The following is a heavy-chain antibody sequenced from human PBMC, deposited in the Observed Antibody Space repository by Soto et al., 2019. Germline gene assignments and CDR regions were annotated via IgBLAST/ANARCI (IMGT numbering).Heavy chain of an antibody. D-gene: IGHD1-26*01. CDR1: GYTFTGHY. CDR3: GRGRSGQIVVFY. CDR2: IGPESGAT. J-gene: IGHJ4*02. V-gene: IGHV1-2*02. Sequence: ASVKVSCKASGYTFTGHYIHWVRQAPEQGPEWMGEIGPESGATRYAQKFQGRVTMTRDTSITTVYMELKNLSPDDTAVYYCGRGRSGQIVVFYWGQGTPVTSPQ.